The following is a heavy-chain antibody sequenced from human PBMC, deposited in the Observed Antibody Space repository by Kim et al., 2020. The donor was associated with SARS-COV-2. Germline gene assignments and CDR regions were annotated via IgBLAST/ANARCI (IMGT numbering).Heavy chain of an antibody. Sequence: ADSGKGRFTISRDNAKNSLYLQMNSLRDEDTAVYYCARASGSYLDVVFDYWGQGTPVTVSS. CDR3: ARASGSYLDVVFDY. D-gene: IGHD1-26*01. V-gene: IGHV3-48*02. J-gene: IGHJ4*02.